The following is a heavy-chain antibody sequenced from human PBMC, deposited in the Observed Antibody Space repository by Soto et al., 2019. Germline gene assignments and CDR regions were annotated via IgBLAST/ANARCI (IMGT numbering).Heavy chain of an antibody. Sequence: GGSLRLSCAASGFTFSSYGMHWVRQAPGKGLEWVAVISYDGSNKYYADSVKGRFTISRDNSKNTLYLQMNSLRAEDTAVYYCAKVGPVGAILGDFQHWGQGTLVTVSS. V-gene: IGHV3-30*18. CDR1: GFTFSSYG. D-gene: IGHD1-26*01. CDR3: AKVGPVGAILGDFQH. J-gene: IGHJ1*01. CDR2: ISYDGSNK.